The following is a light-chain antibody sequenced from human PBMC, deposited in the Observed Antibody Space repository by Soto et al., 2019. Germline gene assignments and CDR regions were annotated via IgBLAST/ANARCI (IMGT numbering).Light chain of an antibody. CDR1: QNISTY. Sequence: IVLTQSPATLSLSPGEGASLSCRASQNISTYLAWYQQIPGQVPRLLIYGVSKRAPAIPPRLCGSASGPDFAISVGGLETEDFGTHYGQQRTNYAPWTFGQAT. CDR3: QQRTNYAPWT. CDR2: GVS. J-gene: IGKJ1*01. V-gene: IGKV3-11*01.